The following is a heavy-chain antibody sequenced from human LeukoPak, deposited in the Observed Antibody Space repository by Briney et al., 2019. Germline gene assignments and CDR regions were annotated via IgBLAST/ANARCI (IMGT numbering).Heavy chain of an antibody. V-gene: IGHV4-59*01. CDR3: AKKVGYDSSGTTDY. Sequence: SETLSLTCNVSGGSISSYYWSWIRQPPGKGLEWIGHIFHSGSTNYSPSLKSRVAISVDPSKNLFSLKLSSVTAADTAVYYCAKKVGYDSSGTTDYWGQGTLVTVSS. CDR1: GGSISSYY. D-gene: IGHD3-22*01. CDR2: IFHSGST. J-gene: IGHJ4*02.